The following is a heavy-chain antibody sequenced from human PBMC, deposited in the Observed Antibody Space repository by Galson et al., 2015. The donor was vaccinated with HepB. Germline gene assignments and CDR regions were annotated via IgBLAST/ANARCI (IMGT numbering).Heavy chain of an antibody. CDR3: AKFYTSYTPFFDY. CDR1: GFTFSSHG. Sequence: SLRLSCAASGFTFSSHGMHWVRQAPGKGLEWVALILDDGSEKFYGDSVKGRFSISRDNSKSTLHLQMNSLRAEDTATYYCAKFYTSYTPFFDYWGQGILVAVSS. CDR2: ILDDGSEK. J-gene: IGHJ4*02. D-gene: IGHD2/OR15-2a*01. V-gene: IGHV3-30*18.